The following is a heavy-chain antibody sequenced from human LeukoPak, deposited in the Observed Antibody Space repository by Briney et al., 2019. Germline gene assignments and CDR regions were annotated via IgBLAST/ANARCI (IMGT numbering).Heavy chain of an antibody. CDR3: ARVGHSSGYIRHDAFDI. V-gene: IGHV4-39*07. J-gene: IGHJ3*02. CDR2: IYYSGST. D-gene: IGHD3-22*01. Sequence: SETLSLTCTVSGGSISSSSYYWGWIRQPPGKGLEWIGSIYYSGSTYYNPSLKSRVTISVDTSKNQFSLKLSSVTAADTAEYYCARVGHSSGYIRHDAFDIWGQGTMVTVSS. CDR1: GGSISSSSYY.